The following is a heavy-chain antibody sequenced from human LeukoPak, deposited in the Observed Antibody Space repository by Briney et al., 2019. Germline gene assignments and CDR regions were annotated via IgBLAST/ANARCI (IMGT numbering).Heavy chain of an antibody. CDR1: GFTFTSYA. V-gene: IGHV3-64*02. CDR3: ARDACSGTGCYAFDQ. J-gene: IGHJ4*02. Sequence: PGGSLTLHCAASGFTFTSYAMHWVRQAPGQGLEYVSLINSNGGSTYYADAVKGRFTISRDDSKNTRYLQMGRLRAEDMAVYYCARDACSGTGCYAFDQWGQGTLVTVSS. CDR2: INSNGGST. D-gene: IGHD2-2*01.